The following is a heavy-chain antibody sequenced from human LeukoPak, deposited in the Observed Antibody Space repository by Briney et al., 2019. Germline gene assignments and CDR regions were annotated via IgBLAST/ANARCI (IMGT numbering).Heavy chain of an antibody. CDR1: GFTFSSYS. CDR2: ITRSSSAK. V-gene: IGHV3-48*01. Sequence: GGSLRLSCVASGFTFSSYSMNWVRQAPGKGLEWVSYITRSSSAKFFADSVKGRFTISRDNAENLLYLQMNSLRAEDTAVYYCTRDQEGSDYWGQGTLVTVSS. CDR3: TRDQEGSDY. J-gene: IGHJ4*02.